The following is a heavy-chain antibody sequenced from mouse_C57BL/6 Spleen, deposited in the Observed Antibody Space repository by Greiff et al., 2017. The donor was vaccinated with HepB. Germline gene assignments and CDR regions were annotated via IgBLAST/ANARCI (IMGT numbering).Heavy chain of an antibody. Sequence: QVQLQQPGAELVKPGASVKMSCKASGYTFTSYWITWVKQRPGQGLEWIGDIYPGSGSTNYNEKFKSKATLTVDTSSSTAYMQLSSLTSEDSAVYYCARSQLGRGAWFAYWGQGTLVTVSA. CDR2: IYPGSGST. V-gene: IGHV1-55*01. J-gene: IGHJ3*01. D-gene: IGHD4-1*02. CDR1: GYTFTSYW. CDR3: ARSQLGRGAWFAY.